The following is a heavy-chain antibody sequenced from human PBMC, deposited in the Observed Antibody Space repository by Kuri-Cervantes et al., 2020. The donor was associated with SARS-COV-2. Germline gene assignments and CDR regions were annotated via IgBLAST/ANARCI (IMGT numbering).Heavy chain of an antibody. J-gene: IGHJ3*02. CDR1: GYTFTSYY. CDR3: ATSRYFDWLSAPLDAFDI. V-gene: IGHV1-46*01. Sequence: ASVKVSCKASGYTFTSYYMHWVRQAPGQGLEWMGIINPSGGSTSYAQKFQGRVTMTEDTSTDTAYMELSSLRSEDTAVYYCATSRYFDWLSAPLDAFDIWGQGTMVTVSS. D-gene: IGHD3-9*01. CDR2: INPSGGST.